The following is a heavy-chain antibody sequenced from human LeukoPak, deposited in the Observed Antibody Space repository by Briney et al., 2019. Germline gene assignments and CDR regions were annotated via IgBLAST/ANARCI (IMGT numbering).Heavy chain of an antibody. CDR2: ISPTGSTT. D-gene: IGHD6-6*01. CDR3: ARGPNSNWSGLDF. Sequence: GSLRLSCSASGFSFRGPWMQWARQLPGKGLVWVSRISPTGSTTSYADSVKGRFTVSRDNAKNTLYLQVNNLRAEDTAVYYCARGPNSNWSGLDFWGQGTLLTVSS. V-gene: IGHV3-74*01. J-gene: IGHJ4*02. CDR1: GFSFRGPW.